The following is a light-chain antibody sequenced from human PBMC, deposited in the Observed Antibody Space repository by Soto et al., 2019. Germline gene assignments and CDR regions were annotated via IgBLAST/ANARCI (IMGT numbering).Light chain of an antibody. V-gene: IGKV3-11*01. CDR1: QSVSSY. CDR2: DAS. Sequence: EIVLTQSPATLSLSPGERATLSCRASQSVSSYLAWYQQKPGQAPRLLIYDASNRATGIPARFSGSGSGTDFTLTISSLEHEDFAVYYCQQRINWPITFGQGTRLEIK. CDR3: QQRINWPIT. J-gene: IGKJ5*01.